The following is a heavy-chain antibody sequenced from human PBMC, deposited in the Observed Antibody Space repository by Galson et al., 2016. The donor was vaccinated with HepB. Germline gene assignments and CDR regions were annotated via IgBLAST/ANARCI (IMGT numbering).Heavy chain of an antibody. Sequence: SLRLSCAASGFTLSSYAMSWVRQAPGKGLEWVSAISVVDDDTYYADSVKGRFTISRDNSRTTLYLQMNSLRAEDTALYYCAKDIQQWLVRGNDAFDIWGQGTMVTVSS. V-gene: IGHV3-23*01. J-gene: IGHJ3*02. CDR2: ISVVDDDT. D-gene: IGHD6-19*01. CDR3: AKDIQQWLVRGNDAFDI. CDR1: GFTLSSYA.